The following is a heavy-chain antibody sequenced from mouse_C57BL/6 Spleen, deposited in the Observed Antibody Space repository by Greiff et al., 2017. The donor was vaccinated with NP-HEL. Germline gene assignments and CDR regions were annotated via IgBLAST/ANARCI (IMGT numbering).Heavy chain of an antibody. CDR1: GYAFSSSW. D-gene: IGHD1-1*01. CDR2: IYPGDGDT. J-gene: IGHJ2*01. CDR3: ARLRITTVPFDY. V-gene: IGHV1-82*01. Sequence: VQLQQSGPELVKPGASVKISCKASGYAFSSSWMNWVKQRPGKGLEWIGRIYPGDGDTNYNGKFKGKATLTADKSSSTAYMQLSSLTSEDSAVYFYARLRITTVPFDYWGQGTTLTVSS.